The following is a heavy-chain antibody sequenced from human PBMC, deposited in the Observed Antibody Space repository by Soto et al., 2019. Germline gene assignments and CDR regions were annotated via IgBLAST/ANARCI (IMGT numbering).Heavy chain of an antibody. V-gene: IGHV3-23*01. Sequence: EVQLLESGGGLAQPGGSLRLSCAASGFIFSGFAMTWVRQAPGKGLEWVSTISNSGDTYYTYSVKGRFTISRDNSKNTLFLQMNSLKAGDTAAYYCAKKRGATGNWSFEVWGRGTLVIVSS. CDR3: AKKRGATGNWSFEV. CDR2: ISNSGDT. CDR1: GFIFSGFA. D-gene: IGHD1-26*01. J-gene: IGHJ2*01.